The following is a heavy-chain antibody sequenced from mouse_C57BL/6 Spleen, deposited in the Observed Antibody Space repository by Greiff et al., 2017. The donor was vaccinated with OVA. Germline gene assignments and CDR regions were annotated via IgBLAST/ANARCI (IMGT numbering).Heavy chain of an antibody. Sequence: VKLQQPGAELVKPGASVKLSCKASGYTFTSYWMQWVKQRPGQGLEWIGEIDPSDSYTNYNQKFKGKATLTVDTSSSTAYMQLSSLTSEDCAVYYCASDSNYDYWGQGTTLTVSS. CDR3: ASDSNYDY. CDR1: GYTFTSYW. CDR2: IDPSDSYT. D-gene: IGHD2-5*01. V-gene: IGHV1-50*01. J-gene: IGHJ2*01.